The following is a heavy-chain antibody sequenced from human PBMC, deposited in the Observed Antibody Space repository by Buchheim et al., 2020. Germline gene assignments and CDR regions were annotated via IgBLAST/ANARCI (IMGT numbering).Heavy chain of an antibody. CDR1: GGSISSHY. J-gene: IGHJ4*02. CDR2: LFHGGST. V-gene: IGHV4-59*11. Sequence: QVQLQESGPGLVKPSETLSLTCTVSGGSISSHYWSWIRQPPGTGLEWIGHLFHGGSTNYNPSLRSRVTISVDTSKNQFSLKLTSVTAADSGIHYCARDNWGEFWSGYPHWGQGAL. CDR3: ARDNWGEFWSGYPH. D-gene: IGHD3-3*01.